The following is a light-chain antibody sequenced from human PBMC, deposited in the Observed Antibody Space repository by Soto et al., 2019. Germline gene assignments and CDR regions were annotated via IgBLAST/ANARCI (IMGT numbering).Light chain of an antibody. V-gene: IGLV2-14*01. CDR1: SSDVGGYNY. CDR3: SSYTTSSTMI. Sequence: QSVLTQPASVSGSPGQSITISWTGTSSDVGGYNYVSWYQQHPGKAPKLMIYEVSDRPSGVSNRFSGSKSGDTASLTISGLQAEDEAYYYCSSYTTSSTMIFGGGTKLTVL. J-gene: IGLJ2*01. CDR2: EVS.